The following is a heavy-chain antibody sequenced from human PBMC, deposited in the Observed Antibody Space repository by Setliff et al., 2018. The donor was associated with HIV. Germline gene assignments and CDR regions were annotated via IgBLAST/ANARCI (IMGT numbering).Heavy chain of an antibody. J-gene: IGHJ6*02. V-gene: IGHV3-21*01. CDR3: ARDPDGCSGGSCPRYYYYGMDV. D-gene: IGHD2-15*01. CDR1: GFTFSKHW. Sequence: GGSLRLSCAASGFTFSKHWMHWVRQAPGKGLEWVASITSSSSYINYADSVKGRFTISRDNAKNSLYLQMNSLRAEDTAVYYCARDPDGCSGGSCPRYYYYGMDVWGQGTTVTVSS. CDR2: ITSSSSYI.